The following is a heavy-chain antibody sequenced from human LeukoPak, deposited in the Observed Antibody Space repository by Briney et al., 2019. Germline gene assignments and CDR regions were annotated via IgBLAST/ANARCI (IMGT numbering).Heavy chain of an antibody. J-gene: IGHJ5*02. Sequence: KPSETLSLTCTVSGGSITIYYWSWIRQPPGKGLEWIGYIYYSGSTNYNPSLKSRVTISVDTSKNQFSLKLSSVTAADTAVYYCARHHLQTLTIFGVVTPYNWFDPWGQGTLVTVSS. V-gene: IGHV4-59*08. CDR2: IYYSGST. D-gene: IGHD3-3*01. CDR1: GGSITIYY. CDR3: ARHHLQTLTIFGVVTPYNWFDP.